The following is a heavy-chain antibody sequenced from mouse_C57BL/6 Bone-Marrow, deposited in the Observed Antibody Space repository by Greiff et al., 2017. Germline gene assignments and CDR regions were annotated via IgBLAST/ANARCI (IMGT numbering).Heavy chain of an antibody. CDR2: ISDGGSYT. CDR1: GFTFSSYA. D-gene: IGHD1-1*01. CDR3: ARYYALDY. J-gene: IGHJ2*01. Sequence: EVQLVESGGGLVKPGGSLKLSCAASGFTFSSYAMSWVRQTPEKRLEWVATISDGGSYTYYPANVKGRFTISRDNAKNNLYLQMSHLKSEDTAMYYCARYYALDYWGQGTTLTVSS. V-gene: IGHV5-4*01.